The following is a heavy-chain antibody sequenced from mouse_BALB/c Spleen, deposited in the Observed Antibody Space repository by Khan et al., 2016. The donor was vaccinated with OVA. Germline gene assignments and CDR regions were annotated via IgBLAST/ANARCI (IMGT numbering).Heavy chain of an antibody. CDR1: GYTFSMYW. V-gene: IGHV1-9*01. Sequence: QVQLKQSGAELMQPGASVTISCKATGYTFSMYWIEWVKQRPGHGLEWIGDILPGSGSTNNNEKFKGKATFPADTSSNTAYLQLSILTSEDSAVYDWARGGYNAAMDYWGQGTSVTVSS. CDR2: ILPGSGST. J-gene: IGHJ4*01. CDR3: ARGGYNAAMDY. D-gene: IGHD1-3*01.